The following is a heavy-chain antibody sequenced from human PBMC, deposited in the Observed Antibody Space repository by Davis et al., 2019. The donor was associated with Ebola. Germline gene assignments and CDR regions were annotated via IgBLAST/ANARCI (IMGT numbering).Heavy chain of an antibody. J-gene: IGHJ6*02. CDR1: GGSFSGYY. CDR3: ARLYYDFWSGYYTGIYDYYYGMDV. Sequence: SQTLSLTCAVYGGSFSGYYWSWIRQPPGKGLEWIGEINHSGSTNYNPSLKSRVTISVDTSKNQFSLKLSSVTAADTAVYYCARLYYDFWSGYYTGIYDYYYGMDVWGQGTTVTVSS. D-gene: IGHD3-3*01. V-gene: IGHV4-34*01. CDR2: INHSGST.